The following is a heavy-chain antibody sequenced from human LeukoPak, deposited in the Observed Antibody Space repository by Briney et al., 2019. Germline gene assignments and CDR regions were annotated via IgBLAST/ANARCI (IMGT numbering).Heavy chain of an antibody. D-gene: IGHD6-19*01. V-gene: IGHV4-39*01. CDR2: IYYSGST. CDR3: ARHKYSSGWPPEGAFDI. J-gene: IGHJ3*02. CDR1: GASISSTTYY. Sequence: SETLSLTCTVSGASISSTTYYWGWIRQPPRKGLEWIASIYYSGSTYYNPSLKSRVTITVDTSKNQFSLKLSSVTAADTAVYYCARHKYSSGWPPEGAFDIWGQGTMVTVSS.